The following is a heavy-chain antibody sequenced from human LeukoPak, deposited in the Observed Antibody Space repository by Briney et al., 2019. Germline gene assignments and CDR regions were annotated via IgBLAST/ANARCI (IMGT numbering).Heavy chain of an antibody. J-gene: IGHJ4*02. Sequence: GRSLRLSCAASGFTFDDYAMHWVRQAPGKGLEWVSGISWNSGSIGYADSVKGRFTISRDIAKNSLYLQMNSLRAEDTALYYCAKDFGDYGDSLDYWGQGTLVTVSS. D-gene: IGHD4-17*01. CDR1: GFTFDDYA. V-gene: IGHV3-9*01. CDR3: AKDFGDYGDSLDY. CDR2: ISWNSGSI.